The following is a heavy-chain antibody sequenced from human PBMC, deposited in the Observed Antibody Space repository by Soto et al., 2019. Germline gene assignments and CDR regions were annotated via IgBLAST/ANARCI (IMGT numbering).Heavy chain of an antibody. D-gene: IGHD1-26*01. CDR2: IVPMFGTS. J-gene: IGHJ4*02. CDR1: AGAFVNNA. Sequence: QVQLVQSGAEVKKTGSSVRVSCKASAGAFVNNAITWVRQAPGQGLELMGTIVPMFGTSYYAQKFHGRVSFTADESTRTAFMELSGLGFEDTAVYYCARVALTRVFLGGIDSWGQGTLISVAS. V-gene: IGHV1-69*18. CDR3: ARVALTRVFLGGIDS.